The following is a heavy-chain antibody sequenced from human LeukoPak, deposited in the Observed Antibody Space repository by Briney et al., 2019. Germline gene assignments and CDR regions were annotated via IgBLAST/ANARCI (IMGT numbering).Heavy chain of an antibody. CDR2: ISSSSSYI. V-gene: IGHV3-21*01. Sequence: KTGGSLRLSCAASGFTFSSYSMNWVRQAPGKGLEWVSSISSSSSYIYYADSVRGRFTISRDNAKNSLYLQMNSLRGEDTAVYYCAKDLTVTSTCYFDPWGQGTLVTVSS. CDR3: AKDLTVTSTCYFDP. D-gene: IGHD4-11*01. CDR1: GFTFSSYS. J-gene: IGHJ5*02.